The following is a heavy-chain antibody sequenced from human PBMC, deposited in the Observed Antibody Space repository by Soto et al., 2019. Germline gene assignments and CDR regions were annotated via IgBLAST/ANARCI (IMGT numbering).Heavy chain of an antibody. CDR1: GFRFTRYG. CDR2: IWYDGSDK. CDR3: ARDQAVGATASGNGMDV. D-gene: IGHD1-26*01. J-gene: IGHJ6*02. V-gene: IGHV3-33*01. Sequence: QVQFVESGGGVVQPGRSLRLSCAASGFRFTRYGMHWVRQAPGKGLEWVAVIWYDGSDKIYADSVKGRFAISRDNSRNTVYLQLNSLRAEDTAVYYCARDQAVGATASGNGMDVWGQGTTVTVSS.